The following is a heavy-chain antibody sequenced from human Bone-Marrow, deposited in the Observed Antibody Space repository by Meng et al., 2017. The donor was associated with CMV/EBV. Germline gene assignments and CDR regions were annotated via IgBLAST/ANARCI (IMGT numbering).Heavy chain of an antibody. CDR1: GGSISSNGYY. CDR3: VRDKGDFRTDY. J-gene: IGHJ4*02. CDR2: IYYSGNT. D-gene: IGHD2-21*02. Sequence: QRQLQESGPGLVKPSETLSLTCTVSGGSISSNGYYWGWVRQPPGKGLEWIGTIYYSGNTYYNPSLKSRVTISVDMSKNQISLRLSSVTAADTALYYCVRDKGDFRTDYWGQGTLVTVSS. V-gene: IGHV4-39*07.